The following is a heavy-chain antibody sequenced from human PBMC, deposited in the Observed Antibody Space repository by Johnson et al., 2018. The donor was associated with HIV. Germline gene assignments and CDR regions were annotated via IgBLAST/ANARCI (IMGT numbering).Heavy chain of an antibody. CDR1: GFTFSSYG. CDR3: ARDSSNSFRFEMYAFDI. V-gene: IGHV3-30*19. J-gene: IGHJ3*02. Sequence: QMQLVESGGGVVQPGRSLRLSCAASGFTFSSYGMHWVRQAPGKGLEWVAVMSFDGNNRYYADSVKGRFTISRDNSKNTLYLQMNSLRPEDTAVYYCARDSSNSFRFEMYAFDIWGQGTMVTVSS. CDR2: MSFDGNNR. D-gene: IGHD6-6*01.